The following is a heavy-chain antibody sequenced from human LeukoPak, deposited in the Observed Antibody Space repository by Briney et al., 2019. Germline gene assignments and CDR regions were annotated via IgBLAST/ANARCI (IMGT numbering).Heavy chain of an antibody. CDR2: IWYDGSNK. CDR3: AKVQWLRDYYDSSGIDN. V-gene: IGHV3-30*02. CDR1: GFSFSSYG. Sequence: GGSLRLSCAASGFSFSSYGMHWVRQAPGKGLEWVAVIWYDGSNKFYADSVKGRFTVSRDNSKNTLYLQMNSLRSEDTAVYYCAKVQWLRDYYDSSGIDNWGQGTPVTVSS. J-gene: IGHJ4*02. D-gene: IGHD3-22*01.